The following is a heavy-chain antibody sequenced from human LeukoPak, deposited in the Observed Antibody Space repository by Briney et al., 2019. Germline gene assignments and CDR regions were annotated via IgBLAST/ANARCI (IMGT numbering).Heavy chain of an antibody. CDR2: INPDGSEK. J-gene: IGHJ6*04. CDR1: GFTFSRYW. CDR3: ARDLAAWDV. Sequence: PGGSLRLSCAASGFTFSRYWMSWVRQAPGNGLEWVANINPDGSEKYSVDSVTGRFTISRDNAENTVFLQMNSLRAEDSAVYYCARDLAAWDVWGKGTTVTVSS. V-gene: IGHV3-7*01.